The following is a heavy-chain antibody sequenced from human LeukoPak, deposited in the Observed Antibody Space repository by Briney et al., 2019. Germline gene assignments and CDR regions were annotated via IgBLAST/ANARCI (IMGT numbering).Heavy chain of an antibody. D-gene: IGHD3-9*01. J-gene: IGHJ3*02. CDR3: ARGVPYYDILTGGSFDI. Sequence: PGGSLRLSCTASGFTFSIYAMHWVRQAPGKGLEYVSAISSGGGSTYYANSVKGRFTISRDNSKNTLYLQMGSLRAEDMAVYYCARGVPYYDILTGGSFDIWGQGTMVTVSS. CDR2: ISSGGGST. CDR1: GFTFSIYA. V-gene: IGHV3-64*01.